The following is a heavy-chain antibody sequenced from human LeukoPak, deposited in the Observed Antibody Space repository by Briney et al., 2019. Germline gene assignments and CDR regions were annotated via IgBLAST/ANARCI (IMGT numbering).Heavy chain of an antibody. CDR1: GFTFTFSTSG. CDR3: ARKGEMVEMGDFDY. D-gene: IGHD2-21*01. V-gene: IGHV3-33*05. Sequence: GGSLRLSCAASGFTFTFSTSGMHWVRQAPGKGLEWVAFIQYADSEKSYADSVKGRCTTSRDNSKNTVYLQMNSLRVEDTAVYYCARKGEMVEMGDFDYGGQGPLATVSS. CDR2: IQYADSEK. J-gene: IGHJ4*02.